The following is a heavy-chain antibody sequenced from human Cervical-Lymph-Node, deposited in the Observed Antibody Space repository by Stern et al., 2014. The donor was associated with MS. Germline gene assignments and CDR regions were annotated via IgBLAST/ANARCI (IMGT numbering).Heavy chain of an antibody. CDR3: ARHCPGSDYYYYGMDV. D-gene: IGHD2-15*01. Sequence: MQLVQSGGEVKKPGESLKISCKTSGYTFTNYWIAWVRPMPGKGLEWLGIIHPGDSYPKDTPSIEGQVTMSVDKSRRTAYRQWRSLKASATAMYFCARHCPGSDYYYYGMDVWGQGTTVTVSS. V-gene: IGHV5-51*01. CDR2: IHPGDSYP. J-gene: IGHJ6*02. CDR1: GYTFTNYW.